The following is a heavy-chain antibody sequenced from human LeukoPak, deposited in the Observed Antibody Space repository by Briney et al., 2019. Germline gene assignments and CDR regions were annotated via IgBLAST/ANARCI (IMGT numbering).Heavy chain of an antibody. CDR2: IWYDGSNK. J-gene: IGHJ4*02. V-gene: IGHV3-33*01. Sequence: PGGSLRLSCAASGFTFSSYGMPWVRQAPGKGLEWVAVIWYDGSNKYYADSVKGRFTISRDNSKNTLYLQMNSLRAEDTAVYYCARDGYDSSGVDYWGQGTLVTVSS. CDR1: GFTFSSYG. D-gene: IGHD3-22*01. CDR3: ARDGYDSSGVDY.